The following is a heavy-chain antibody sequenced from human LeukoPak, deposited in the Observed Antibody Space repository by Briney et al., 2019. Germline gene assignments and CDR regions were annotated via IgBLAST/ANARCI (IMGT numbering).Heavy chain of an antibody. D-gene: IGHD4-23*01. V-gene: IGHV3-74*01. CDR2: INEDGGVT. CDR3: VKDSGGNSDS. J-gene: IGHJ4*02. CDR1: RFNVNDYW. Sequence: GGSLRLSCAASRFNVNDYWMHWVRQAPGKGLAWVSRINEDGGVTSYAGSVRGRFTIFRDSVENTLHLQMNSLRAEDTAVYYCVKDSGGNSDSWGQGTLVTVSS.